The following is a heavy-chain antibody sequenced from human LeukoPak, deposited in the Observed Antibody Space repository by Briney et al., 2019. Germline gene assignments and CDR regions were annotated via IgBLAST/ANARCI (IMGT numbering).Heavy chain of an antibody. D-gene: IGHD3-10*01. CDR2: IYYSGST. Sequence: SPSETLSLTCTVSGGSISSGGYDWSWIRQHPGKGLEWSGYIYYSGSTYYHPSLESLLTLSVDTSKNQFSLKLSSVTAADTAVYYCARNGAIRAFDIWGQGTMVTVSS. CDR1: GGSISSGGYD. J-gene: IGHJ3*02. CDR3: ARNGAIRAFDI. V-gene: IGHV4-31*01.